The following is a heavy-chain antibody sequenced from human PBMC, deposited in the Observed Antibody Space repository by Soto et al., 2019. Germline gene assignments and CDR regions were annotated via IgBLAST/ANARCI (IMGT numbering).Heavy chain of an antibody. J-gene: IGHJ4*02. CDR1: GFSFSNSA. Sequence: EVQLLESGGGLVQPGGSLRLSCAVSGFSFSNSAMTWVRQPPGKRLEWVSGISGSGDITYNTDSVKSRFAISRDTSKNVVDLQMRGLRAEDTAVYYCAKVPQWVLRYHDWFFDYWGQGTLVTVSS. V-gene: IGHV3-23*01. CDR2: ISGSGDIT. D-gene: IGHD3-9*01. CDR3: AKVPQWVLRYHDWFFDY.